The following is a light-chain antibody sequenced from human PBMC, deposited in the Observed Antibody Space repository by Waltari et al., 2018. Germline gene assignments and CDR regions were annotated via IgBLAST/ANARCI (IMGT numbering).Light chain of an antibody. CDR3: QQYNSWPPYT. CDR1: QSLNTN. CDR2: GAS. Sequence: EIVMTQSPATLSVSPGERATLSCRASQSLNTNLAWYQQKAGQAPRLLIYGASTRATGIPARCSGSGYGTEFTLTISSLQSEDFAVYYCQQYNSWPPYTFGQGTKLEIK. J-gene: IGKJ2*01. V-gene: IGKV3-15*01.